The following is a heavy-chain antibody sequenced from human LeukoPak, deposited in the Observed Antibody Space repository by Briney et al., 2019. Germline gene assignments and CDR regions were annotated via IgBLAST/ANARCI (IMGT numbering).Heavy chain of an antibody. D-gene: IGHD5-24*01. V-gene: IGHV3-74*01. CDR3: AKRDWFDP. CDR2: IKSDGSST. CDR1: GFTFSIYS. J-gene: IGHJ5*02. Sequence: PGGSLRLSRAASGFTFSIYSMHWVRQAPGKGLVWVSRIKSDGSSTSYADSVKGRFTISRDNAKNTLYLQMDSLRVEDTAVYYCAKRDWFDPWGQGTLVTVSS.